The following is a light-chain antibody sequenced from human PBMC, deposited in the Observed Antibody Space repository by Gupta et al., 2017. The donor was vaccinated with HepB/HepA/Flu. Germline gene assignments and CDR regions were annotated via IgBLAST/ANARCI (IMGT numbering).Light chain of an antibody. V-gene: IGLV3-1*01. CDR1: KLGDKF. CDR2: QDN. CDR3: QTWDSSTVV. Sequence: SYELTQPLSVSVSPGQTAIITCSGDKLGDKFACWYQQKPGQSPVLVIYQDNKRPSGIPERFSGSNSGDTATLTISVTQAMDEADYYCQTWDSSTVVFGGGTKLTVL. J-gene: IGLJ2*01.